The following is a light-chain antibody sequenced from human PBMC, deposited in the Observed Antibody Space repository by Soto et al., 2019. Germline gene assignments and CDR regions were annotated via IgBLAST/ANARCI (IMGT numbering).Light chain of an antibody. V-gene: IGKV1-39*01. Sequence: DIQMTQSPSSLSASVGDRVTITCRASQSISSYLDWYQQKPGKAPKLLIYAASSLQSGVPSRFSGSGSGTDFTLTISSLEPEDFATYYWQQSYSTPWTFGQRTKVEIK. CDR1: QSISSY. CDR3: QQSYSTPWT. CDR2: AAS. J-gene: IGKJ1*01.